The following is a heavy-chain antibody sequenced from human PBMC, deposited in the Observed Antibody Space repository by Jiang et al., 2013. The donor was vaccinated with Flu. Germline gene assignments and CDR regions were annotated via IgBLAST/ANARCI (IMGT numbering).Heavy chain of an antibody. V-gene: IGHV4-31*03. CDR3: ARETGDRGLDY. CDR2: IYYSGST. D-gene: IGHD7-27*01. Sequence: SLTCTVSGGSISSYYWSWIRQHPGKGLEWIGYIYYSGSTYYNPSLKSRVTISVDTSKNQFSLKLSSVTAADTAVYYCARETGDRGLDYWGQGTLVTVSS. CDR1: GGSISSYY. J-gene: IGHJ4*02.